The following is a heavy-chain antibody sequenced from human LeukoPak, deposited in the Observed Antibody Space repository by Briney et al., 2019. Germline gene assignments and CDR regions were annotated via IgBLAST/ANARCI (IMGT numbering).Heavy chain of an antibody. Sequence: GASVKVFCKTSGYTFTDYDVHWVRQAPGQGLEWMGCINPNSASTNYAQRLQGRVTFRRDTSLSIAYMELSSLTSEEAAVYFCARGDFGETNTAFDVWGQGTLVAVSS. CDR2: INPNSAST. V-gene: IGHV1-8*03. D-gene: IGHD4-17*01. CDR3: ARGDFGETNTAFDV. CDR1: GYTFTDYD. J-gene: IGHJ3*01.